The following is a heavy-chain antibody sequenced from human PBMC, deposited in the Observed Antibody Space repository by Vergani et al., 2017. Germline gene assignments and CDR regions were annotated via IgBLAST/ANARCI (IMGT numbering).Heavy chain of an antibody. CDR3: ARLRSCPYCGGDCYSDAFDI. J-gene: IGHJ3*02. D-gene: IGHD2-21*02. CDR1: GGSISSSSYY. V-gene: IGHV4-39*01. CDR2: IYYSGST. Sequence: QLQLQESGPGLVKPSETLSLTCTVSGGSISSSSYYWGWIRQPPGKGLEWIGSIYYSGSTYYNPSLKSRVTISVDTSKNQFSLKLSSVTAADTAVYYCARLRSCPYCGGDCYSDAFDIWGQGTMVTVSS.